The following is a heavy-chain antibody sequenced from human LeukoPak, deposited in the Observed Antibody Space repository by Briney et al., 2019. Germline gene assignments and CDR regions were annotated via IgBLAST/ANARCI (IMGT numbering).Heavy chain of an antibody. CDR2: ILPGDCNT. CDR1: GYNFATCL. D-gene: IGHD1-1*01. V-gene: IGHV5-51*01. CDR3: AKFHATRYGES. Sequence: GEALKISCQGSGYNFATCLNGWGRRMPGEGLVYMGSILPGDCNTSYSPSLQGQVTISADTSITPASLDWGALLAADTAVYYCAKFHATRYGESWGQGTLVTVSS. J-gene: IGHJ5*02.